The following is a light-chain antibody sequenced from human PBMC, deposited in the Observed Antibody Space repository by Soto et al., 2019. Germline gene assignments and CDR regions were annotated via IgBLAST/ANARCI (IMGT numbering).Light chain of an antibody. CDR1: SSDVGGYNY. V-gene: IGLV2-14*01. CDR2: EVS. Sequence: QSVLTQPASVSGSPGQSITISCTGTSSDVGGYNYVSWYQQHPGKAPKLMIYEVSRRPSGVSNRFSGSKSGNTASLTISGLQADDEADYYCSSYTGSSTLGVFGGGTKLTVL. CDR3: SSYTGSSTLGV. J-gene: IGLJ2*01.